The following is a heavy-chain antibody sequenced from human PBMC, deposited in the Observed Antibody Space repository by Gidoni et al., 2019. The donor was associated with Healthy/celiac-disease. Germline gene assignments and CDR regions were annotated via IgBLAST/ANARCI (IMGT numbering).Heavy chain of an antibody. D-gene: IGHD3-3*01. CDR1: GFTFSRSR. CDR2: ISSSSSYI. V-gene: IGHV3-21*01. Sequence: EVQLVESGGGLVKPVGSLRLSCAASGFTFSRSRMNWVRQAPGKGLEWVSSISSSSSYIDYADSVKGRFTISRDNAKNSLYLQMNSLRAEDTAVYYCARDSWGYYDFWSGYYGMDVWGQGTTVTVSS. J-gene: IGHJ6*02. CDR3: ARDSWGYYDFWSGYYGMDV.